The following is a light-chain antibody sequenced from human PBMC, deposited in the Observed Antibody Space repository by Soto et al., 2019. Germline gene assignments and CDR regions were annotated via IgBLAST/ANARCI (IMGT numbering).Light chain of an antibody. CDR2: GAS. CDR1: ENVRTF. V-gene: IGKV3-11*01. CDR3: QQRSNWPPLT. J-gene: IGKJ4*01. Sequence: EVVLTQSPATLSLSPGERATLSCRASENVRTFVDWYQQKPGQAPRLLIYGASNRATGIPARFSGSGSGTDFTLTISSLEPEDFAVYYCQQRSNWPPLTFGGGTKVDIK.